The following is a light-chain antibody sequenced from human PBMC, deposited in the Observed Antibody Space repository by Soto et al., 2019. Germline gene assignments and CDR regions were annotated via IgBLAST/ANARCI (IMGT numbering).Light chain of an antibody. Sequence: DIQMTQSPSSVSASVGDRVTITCRASQDISSWLAWYQQKPGKAPKLMIYAASSLQSGVPSRFSGSGSGTDFTLTVNCLQPEDFATYYCQQGNSFPYTFGQGTKLEIK. CDR2: AAS. CDR3: QQGNSFPYT. V-gene: IGKV1D-12*01. CDR1: QDISSW. J-gene: IGKJ2*01.